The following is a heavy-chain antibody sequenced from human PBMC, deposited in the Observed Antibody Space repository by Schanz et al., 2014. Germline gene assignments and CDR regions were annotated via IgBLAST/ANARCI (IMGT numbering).Heavy chain of an antibody. CDR3: AKDRGDGYSNGIFQY. V-gene: IGHV3-30*18. CDR1: GITLSGYG. CDR2: ISFDGRNT. J-gene: IGHJ4*02. Sequence: QVQLVESGGGVVQPGRSLRLSCAASGITLSGYGLHWVRQAPGKGLEWVGFISFDGRNTGYAHSVKGRFTISRDNSKNSLYLQMNSLRAEDTAVYFCAKDRGDGYSNGIFQYWGLGPLVTVSS. D-gene: IGHD5-18*01.